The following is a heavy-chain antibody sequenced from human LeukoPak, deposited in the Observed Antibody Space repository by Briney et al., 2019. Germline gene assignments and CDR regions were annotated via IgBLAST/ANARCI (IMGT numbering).Heavy chain of an antibody. CDR2: IHDSGTT. Sequence: SETLSLTCTVSGGSVSTYYWSWIRQPPGKGLEWIGYIHDSGTTSYNPSLKSRATISVDMSENQLSLRLTSVSAADTAIYYCARGGREGYNSFAYWGQGTLVTVSS. CDR1: GGSVSTYY. D-gene: IGHD5-24*01. V-gene: IGHV4-59*02. J-gene: IGHJ4*02. CDR3: ARGGREGYNSFAY.